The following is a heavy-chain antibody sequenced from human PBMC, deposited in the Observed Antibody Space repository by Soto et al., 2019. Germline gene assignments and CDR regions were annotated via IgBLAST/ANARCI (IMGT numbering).Heavy chain of an antibody. J-gene: IGHJ4*02. CDR1: GSRFSNYV. D-gene: IGHD2-2*02. CDR2: IIPIFNST. V-gene: IGHV1-69*06. Sequence: SVKVSCKVSGSRFSNYVVSWVRQAPGHGLEWLGRIIPIFNSTKYAQSFQGRVTITADKSTSTASLELSSLRSDDTAVYYCAREGRGKKAGYNGLVSLGYWGQGTLVTVSS. CDR3: AREGRGKKAGYNGLVSLGY.